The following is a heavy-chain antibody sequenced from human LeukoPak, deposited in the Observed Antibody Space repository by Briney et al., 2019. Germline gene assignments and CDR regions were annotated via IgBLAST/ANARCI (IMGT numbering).Heavy chain of an antibody. D-gene: IGHD3-22*01. CDR2: IYYSGST. J-gene: IGHJ4*02. V-gene: IGHV4-59*11. CDR3: ARDVISSDLDY. CDR1: GGSFNTHY. Sequence: SETLSLTCTVSGGSFNTHYWNWIRQPPGKGLEWIGYIYYSGSTNYNPSLKSRVTISVDTSKNEFSLKLNSVTAADTAVYYCARDVISSDLDYWGQGTLVTVSS.